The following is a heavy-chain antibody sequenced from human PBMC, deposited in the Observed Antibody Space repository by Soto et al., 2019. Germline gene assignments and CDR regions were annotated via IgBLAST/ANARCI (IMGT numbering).Heavy chain of an antibody. CDR3: ASQRAAGTRPYYSGMYV. V-gene: IGHV4-34*01. CDR2: INHSGST. J-gene: IGHJ6*02. Sequence: ASETLSLTCAVYGGSFSGYYWSWIRQPPGKGLEWIGEINHSGSTNYNPSLKSRVTISVDTSKNQFSLKLSSVTAADTAVYYCASQRAAGTRPYYSGMYVWGQGTTVTVSS. D-gene: IGHD6-13*01. CDR1: GGSFSGYY.